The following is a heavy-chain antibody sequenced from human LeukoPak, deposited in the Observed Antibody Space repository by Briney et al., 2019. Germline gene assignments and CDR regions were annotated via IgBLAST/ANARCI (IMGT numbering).Heavy chain of an antibody. CDR3: ARGLNRNDYGDYGY. V-gene: IGHV4-59*01. J-gene: IGHJ4*02. CDR2: IYYSGST. CDR1: GGSISNSY. D-gene: IGHD4-17*01. Sequence: SETLSLTCTVSGGSISNSYWSWVRQPPGKNLEWIGYIYYSGSTTYNPSLKSRVTISVQTSKNQFSLKLSSVTAADTAVYYCARGLNRNDYGDYGYWGQGTLVTVSS.